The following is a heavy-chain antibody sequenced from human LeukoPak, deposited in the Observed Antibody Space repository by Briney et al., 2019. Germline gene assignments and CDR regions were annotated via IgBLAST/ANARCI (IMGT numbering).Heavy chain of an antibody. J-gene: IGHJ6*03. CDR2: SNPNSGGT. D-gene: IGHD6-13*01. CDR3: ARDGIAAAGMSYYYYMDV. CDR1: VYTFTGYY. Sequence: ASVKVSCKASVYTFTGYYMHWVRQAPGQGLEWRGWSNPNSGGTNYAQKFQGRVTMTRDTSISTAYMELSRLRSDDTAVYYCARDGIAAAGMSYYYYMDVWGKGTTVTVSS. V-gene: IGHV1-2*02.